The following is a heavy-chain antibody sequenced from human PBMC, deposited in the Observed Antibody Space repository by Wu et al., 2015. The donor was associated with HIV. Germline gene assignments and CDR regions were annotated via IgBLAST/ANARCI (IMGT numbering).Heavy chain of an antibody. CDR3: ARDSLDCGDISCPHNYYYYMDV. CDR1: GGTFSSYA. J-gene: IGHJ6*03. CDR2: IIPIFGTA. Sequence: QVQLVQSGAEVKKPGSSVKVSCKASGGTFSSYAISWVRQAPGQGLEWMGGIIPIFGTANYAQKFQGRVTVTADESTSTVFMEVSRLRPDDTALYYCARDSLDCGDISCPHNYYYYMDVWGKGTTVTVSS. D-gene: IGHD2-21*01. V-gene: IGHV1-69*12.